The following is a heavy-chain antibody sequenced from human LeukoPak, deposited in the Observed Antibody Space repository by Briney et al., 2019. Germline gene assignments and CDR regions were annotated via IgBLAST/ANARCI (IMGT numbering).Heavy chain of an antibody. CDR2: INPNSGNT. Sequence: ASVKVSCKASGYTSTSYDINWVRQATGQGLEWMGWINPNSGNTGYAQKFQGRVTMTRNTSISTAYMELSSLRSEDTAVYYCARDGSSWYYYYYGMDVWGQGTTVTVSS. CDR1: GYTSTSYD. V-gene: IGHV1-8*01. J-gene: IGHJ6*02. D-gene: IGHD6-13*01. CDR3: ARDGSSWYYYYYGMDV.